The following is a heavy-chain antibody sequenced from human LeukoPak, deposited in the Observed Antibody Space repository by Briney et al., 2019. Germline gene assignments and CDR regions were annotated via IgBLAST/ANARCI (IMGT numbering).Heavy chain of an antibody. CDR1: GYTFTSYG. D-gene: IGHD6-19*01. V-gene: IGHV1-18*01. CDR3: ARDGASVAEAYYYGMDV. CDR2: ISAYNGNT. Sequence: ASVTVSCKASGYTFTSYGISWVRQAPGQGREWMGWISAYNGNTNYAQKLQGRVTMTTDTSTSTAYMELRSLRSDDTAVYYCARDGASVAEAYYYGMDVWGQGTTVTVSS. J-gene: IGHJ6*02.